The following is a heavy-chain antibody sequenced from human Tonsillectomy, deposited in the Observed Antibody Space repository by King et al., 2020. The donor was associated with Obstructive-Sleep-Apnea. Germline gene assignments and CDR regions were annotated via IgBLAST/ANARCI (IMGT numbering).Heavy chain of an antibody. D-gene: IGHD3-3*01. J-gene: IGHJ5*02. V-gene: IGHV3-21*01. CDR3: ARDLNDFWSGYPNWFDP. CDR2: IDSSSSFI. Sequence: QLVQSGGGLVKPGGSLRLSCAASGFTFNSYRMNWVRQAPGKGLEWVSSIDSSSSFIYYADSVKGRFTISRDNAKKSLYLQMNRLRAEDTAVYYCARDLNDFWSGYPNWFDPWGQGTLVIVSS. CDR1: GFTFNSYR.